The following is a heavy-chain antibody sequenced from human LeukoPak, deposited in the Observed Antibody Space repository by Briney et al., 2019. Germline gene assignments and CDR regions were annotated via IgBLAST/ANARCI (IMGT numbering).Heavy chain of an antibody. D-gene: IGHD5-18*01. J-gene: IGHJ5*02. CDR3: ARALPHRRLMDTTMEQHWFDP. Sequence: ASVKVSCKASGYIFTSYFMHWVRQAPGQGLEWMGLINPSGGSTRYAQKFQGRVTMTRDMSTSTVYMELSSLRSEDTAVYYCARALPHRRLMDTTMEQHWFDPWGQGTLATVSS. CDR2: INPSGGST. CDR1: GYIFTSYF. V-gene: IGHV1-46*01.